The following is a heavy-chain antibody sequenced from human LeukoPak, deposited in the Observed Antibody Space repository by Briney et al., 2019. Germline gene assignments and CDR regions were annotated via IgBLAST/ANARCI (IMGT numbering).Heavy chain of an antibody. CDR1: GGSISSSSHY. D-gene: IGHD4-23*01. J-gene: IGHJ4*02. CDR3: ARDSTLRWPFDY. CDR2: IFYSGST. Sequence: ASETLSLTCTVSGGSISSSSHYWGWIRQPPGKGLEWIGSIFYSGSTYYNPSLKSRVTISVDTSKNQFSLKLSSVTAADTAVYYCARDSTLRWPFDYWGQGTLVTVSS. V-gene: IGHV4-39*07.